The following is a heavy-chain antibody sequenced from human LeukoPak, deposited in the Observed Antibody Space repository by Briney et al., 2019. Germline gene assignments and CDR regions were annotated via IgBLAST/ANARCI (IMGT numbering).Heavy chain of an antibody. CDR2: IIPIFGTA. Sequence: GSSVKVSCKASGGTFSSYAISWVRQAPGQGLEWMGGIIPIFGTANYAQKFQGRVTITSDESTSTAYMELSSLRSEDTAVYYCAKGVYYYYYYMDVWGKGTTASVSS. V-gene: IGHV1-69*01. J-gene: IGHJ6*03. CDR1: GGTFSSYA. CDR3: AKGVYYYYYYMDV. D-gene: IGHD3-16*01.